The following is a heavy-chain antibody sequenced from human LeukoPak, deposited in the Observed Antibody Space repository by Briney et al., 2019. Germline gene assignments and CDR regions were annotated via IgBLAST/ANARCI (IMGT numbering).Heavy chain of an antibody. CDR1: GGSISSYY. J-gene: IGHJ4*02. V-gene: IGHV4-4*07. CDR2: LHTSGGT. Sequence: SETLSLTCTVSGGSISSYYWSWIRQPPGKGLEWIGRLHTSGGTNYNPSLKSRVTISVDTSKNQFSLKLSSVTAADTAVYYCARDPLGEFFDYWGQGTLVTVSS. D-gene: IGHD3-10*01. CDR3: ARDPLGEFFDY.